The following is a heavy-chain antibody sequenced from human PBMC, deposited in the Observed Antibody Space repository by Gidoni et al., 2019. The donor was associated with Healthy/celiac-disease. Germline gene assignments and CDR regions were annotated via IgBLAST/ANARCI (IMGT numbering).Heavy chain of an antibody. Sequence: EVQLVESGGGWVQPGRSLRLSCAASGFTFDDYAMHWVRQAPGKGLEWVSGISWNSGSIGYADSVKGRFTISRDNAKNSLYLQMNSLRAEDTALYYCAKVGDYAIDWYFDLWGRGTLVTVSS. CDR1: GFTFDDYA. V-gene: IGHV3-9*01. J-gene: IGHJ2*01. CDR3: AKVGDYAIDWYFDL. CDR2: ISWNSGSI. D-gene: IGHD4-17*01.